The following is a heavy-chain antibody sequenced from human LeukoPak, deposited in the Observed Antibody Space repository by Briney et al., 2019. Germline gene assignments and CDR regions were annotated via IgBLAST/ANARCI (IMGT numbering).Heavy chain of an antibody. J-gene: IGHJ5*02. V-gene: IGHV4-4*07. CDR3: ARVVFNGRFDSSSSGRGSNWFDP. CDR1: GGSISSYY. D-gene: IGHD6-6*01. CDR2: IYTSEST. Sequence: SETLSLTCTVSGGSISSYYWSWIRQPAGKGLEWIGRIYTSESTNYNPSLKSRVSMSVDTSKNEFSLKLSSVTAADTAVYYCARVVFNGRFDSSSSGRGSNWFDPWGQGTLVTVSS.